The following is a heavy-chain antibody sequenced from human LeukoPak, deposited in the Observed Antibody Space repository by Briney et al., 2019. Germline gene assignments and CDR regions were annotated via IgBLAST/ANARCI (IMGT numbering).Heavy chain of an antibody. CDR2: INPNSGGT. CDR3: ARAGIAVAGTSQPTL. Sequence: EASVKVSCKASGYTFTGYYMHWVRQAPGQGLEWMGWINPNSGGTNYAQKFQGRVTMTRDTSISTAYMELSRLRSDDTAVYYCARAGIAVAGTSQPTLWGQGTMVTVSS. CDR1: GYTFTGYY. V-gene: IGHV1-2*02. J-gene: IGHJ3*01. D-gene: IGHD6-19*01.